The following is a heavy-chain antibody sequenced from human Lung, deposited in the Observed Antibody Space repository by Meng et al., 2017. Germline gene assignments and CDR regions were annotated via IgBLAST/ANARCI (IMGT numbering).Heavy chain of an antibody. J-gene: IGHJ4*02. CDR2: INHSGST. V-gene: IGHV4-34*01. CDR3: ARGPTTMAHDFDY. Sequence: VQVQHWGSRLLNPSETLSLPGLVPGGSFSDYYWSWIRQPPGKGLEWIGEINHSGSTNYNPSLESRATISVDTSQNNLSLKLSSVTAADSAVYYCARGPTTMAHDFDYWGQGTLVTVSS. D-gene: IGHD4-11*01. CDR1: GGSFSDYY.